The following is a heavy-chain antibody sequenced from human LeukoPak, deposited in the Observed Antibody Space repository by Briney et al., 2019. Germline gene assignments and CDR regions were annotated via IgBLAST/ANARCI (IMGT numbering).Heavy chain of an antibody. CDR2: MDPNSGNT. CDR1: GYTFTSYD. J-gene: IGHJ4*02. D-gene: IGHD6-19*01. CDR3: ARGPRKDIAVAVFDY. V-gene: IGHV1-8*01. Sequence: ASVKVSCKASGYTFTSYDINWVRQATGQGLEWMGWMDPNSGNTGYAQKFQGRVTMTRNTSISTDYMELSSLRSEDTAVYYCARGPRKDIAVAVFDYWGQGTLVTVSS.